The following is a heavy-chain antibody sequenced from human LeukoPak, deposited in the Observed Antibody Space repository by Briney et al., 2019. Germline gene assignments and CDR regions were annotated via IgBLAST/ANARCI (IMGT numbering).Heavy chain of an antibody. CDR2: MYSDGST. D-gene: IGHD2-21*02. V-gene: IGHV3-66*01. CDR1: GITVSRDY. J-gene: IGHJ4*02. Sequence: GGSLRLSCATTGITVSRDYMSWVRQAPGQGLEWVSVMYSDGSTYYADSVKDRFTISRDNSRNMLYLQMNSLRAEDTAVYYCARGGGAYCGGNCYRNFDYWGQGTLVTVSS. CDR3: ARGGGAYCGGNCYRNFDY.